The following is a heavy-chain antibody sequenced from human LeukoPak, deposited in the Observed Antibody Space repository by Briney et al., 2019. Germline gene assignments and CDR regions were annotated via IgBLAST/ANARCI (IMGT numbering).Heavy chain of an antibody. CDR2: INTNTGNP. V-gene: IGHV7-4-1*02. J-gene: IGHJ4*02. CDR1: GYTFTDYY. CDR3: ARDSVLLWFGDEGGDYFDY. Sequence: ASVKVSCKASGYTFTDYYMHWVRQAPGQGLEWMGWINTNTGNPTYAQGFTGRFVFSLDTSVSTAYLQISSLKAEDTAVYYCARDSVLLWFGDEGGDYFDYWGQGTLVTVSS. D-gene: IGHD3-10*01.